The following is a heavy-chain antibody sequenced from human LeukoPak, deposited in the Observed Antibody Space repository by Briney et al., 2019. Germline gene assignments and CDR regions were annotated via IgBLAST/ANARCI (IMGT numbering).Heavy chain of an antibody. V-gene: IGHV3-48*01. CDR3: ARDWDYYGSGSYSVAPTYFDY. CDR1: GFTFGSYS. CDR2: ISSSSSTI. J-gene: IGHJ4*02. Sequence: GGSLRLSCAASGFTFGSYSMNWVRQAPGKGLEWVSYISSSSSTIYYADSVKGRFTISRDNAKNSLYLQMNSLRAEDTAVYYCARDWDYYGSGSYSVAPTYFDYWGQGTLVTVSS. D-gene: IGHD3-10*01.